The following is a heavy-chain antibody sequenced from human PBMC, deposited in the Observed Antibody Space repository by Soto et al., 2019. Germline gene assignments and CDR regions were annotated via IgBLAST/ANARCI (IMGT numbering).Heavy chain of an antibody. J-gene: IGHJ3*02. Sequence: ASVKVSCTASGYTFTSYYMHWVRQAPGQGLEWMGIINPSGGSTSYAQKFQGRVTMTRDTSTSTVYMELSSLRSEDTAVYYCARDSVGCGGDCYHQAFDIWGQGTMVTVSS. D-gene: IGHD2-21*01. CDR2: INPSGGST. V-gene: IGHV1-46*03. CDR3: ARDSVGCGGDCYHQAFDI. CDR1: GYTFTSYY.